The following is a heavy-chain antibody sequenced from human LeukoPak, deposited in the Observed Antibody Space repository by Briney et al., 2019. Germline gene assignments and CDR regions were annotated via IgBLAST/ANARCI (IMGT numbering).Heavy chain of an antibody. CDR1: GGYISNSSYY. Sequence: PSETLSLTCTVSGGYISNSSYYCGWIRQPPGKGLEWIGSIYYSGSTYYNPSLKSRVTISVDTSKNQFSLKLSSVTAADTAVYYCARRGSSGWYFDYWGQGTLVTVSS. CDR2: IYYSGST. CDR3: ARRGSSGWYFDY. J-gene: IGHJ4*02. D-gene: IGHD6-19*01. V-gene: IGHV4-39*01.